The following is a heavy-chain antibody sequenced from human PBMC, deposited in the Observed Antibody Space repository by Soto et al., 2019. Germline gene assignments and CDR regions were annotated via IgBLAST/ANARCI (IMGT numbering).Heavy chain of an antibody. J-gene: IGHJ3*02. CDR2: IWYDGSNK. CDR1: GFTYSSYG. V-gene: IGHV3-33*01. D-gene: IGHD3-10*01. CDR3: ARDKYRWFGDRPCAFDI. Sequence: GGSLRLSCAASGFTYSSYGLHWVRQAPGKGLEWVAVIWYDGSNKYYADSVKGRFTISRDNSKNTLYLQMNSLRAEDTAVYYCARDKYRWFGDRPCAFDIWGQGTMVTVS.